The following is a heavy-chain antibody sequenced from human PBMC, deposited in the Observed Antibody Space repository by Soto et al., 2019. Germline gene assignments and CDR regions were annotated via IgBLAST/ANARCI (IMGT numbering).Heavy chain of an antibody. CDR2: IYYSGST. CDR3: ARHDYSNYVGYFDY. J-gene: IGHJ4*02. V-gene: IGHV4-39*01. D-gene: IGHD4-4*01. CDR1: GGSISSSSYY. Sequence: QLQLQESGPGLVKPSETLSLTCTVSGGSISSSSYYWGWIRQPPGKGLEWIGSIYYSGSTYYNPSLKSRVTISVDTSKNQFSLKLSSVTAADTAVYYCARHDYSNYVGYFDYWGQGTLVTVSS.